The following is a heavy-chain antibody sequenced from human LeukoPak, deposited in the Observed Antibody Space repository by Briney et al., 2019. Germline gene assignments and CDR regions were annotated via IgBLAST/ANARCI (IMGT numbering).Heavy chain of an antibody. D-gene: IGHD3-22*01. Sequence: GASVKVSCKASGYSFVGYGITWVRQAPGQGLEWMGWFNPENGNTNYAQKVQGRVTMTADTSTSTAYMELRSLRSDDTAVYYCARDSYYYDSSGYTDWGQGTLVTVSS. CDR2: FNPENGNT. J-gene: IGHJ4*02. V-gene: IGHV1-18*01. CDR3: ARDSYYYDSSGYTD. CDR1: GYSFVGYG.